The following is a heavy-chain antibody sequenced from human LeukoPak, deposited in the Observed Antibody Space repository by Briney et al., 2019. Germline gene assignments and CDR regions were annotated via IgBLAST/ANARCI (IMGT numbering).Heavy chain of an antibody. Sequence: PGGSLRLSCAASGFTFSSYAMSWVRQAPGKGLEWVSAISGSGGSTYYADSVKGRFTISRDNSKNTLYLQMNSLRDEDTAVYYCAKVGEGRWLQRTSDAFDIWGQGTMVTVSS. CDR2: ISGSGGST. CDR1: GFTFSSYA. CDR3: AKVGEGRWLQRTSDAFDI. V-gene: IGHV3-23*01. J-gene: IGHJ3*02. D-gene: IGHD5-24*01.